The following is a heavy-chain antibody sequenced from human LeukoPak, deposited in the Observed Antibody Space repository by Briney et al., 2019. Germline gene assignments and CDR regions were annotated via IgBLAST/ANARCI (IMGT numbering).Heavy chain of an antibody. CDR3: ATSYGSGSYGH. CDR1: GFTFSSYA. D-gene: IGHD3-10*01. V-gene: IGHV3-23*01. CDR2: ISGSGGST. Sequence: GGSLRLSCAASGFTFSSYAMSWVRQAPGKGLEWVSGISGSGGSTYYADSVKGRFTISRDNSKNTLYLQMNSLSTEDTAVYYCATSYGSGSYGHWGQGTLVTVSS. J-gene: IGHJ4*02.